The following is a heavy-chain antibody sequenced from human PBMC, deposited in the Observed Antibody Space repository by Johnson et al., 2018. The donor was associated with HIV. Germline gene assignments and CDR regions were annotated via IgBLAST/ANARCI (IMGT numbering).Heavy chain of an antibody. CDR1: GFTFDAYA. V-gene: IGHV3-9*01. CDR2: INWSRGNI. CDR3: ARMGGHHGFDI. J-gene: IGHJ3*02. D-gene: IGHD3-16*01. Sequence: VQLVESGGGLVQPGRSLKLSCAASGFTFDAYAMHWVRQAPGQGLEWVSGINWSRGNIDDAESVKGRFTISRDNTKTSLYLQMNSLRPEDTALYYCARMGGHHGFDIWGQGTMVTVSS.